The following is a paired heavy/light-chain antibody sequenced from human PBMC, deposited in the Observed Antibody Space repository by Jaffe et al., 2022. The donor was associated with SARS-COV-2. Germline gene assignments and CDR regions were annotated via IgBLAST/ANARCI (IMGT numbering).Light chain of an antibody. CDR2: GKN. CDR1: SLRSYY. Sequence: SSELTQDPAVSVALGQTVRITCQGDSLRSYYASWYQQKPGQAPVLVIYGKNNRPSGIPDRFSGSSSGNTASLTITGAQAEDEADYYCNSRDSSGNLFGGGTKLTVL. J-gene: IGLJ2*01. CDR3: NSRDSSGNL. V-gene: IGLV3-19*01.
Heavy chain of an antibody. CDR3: ARDLYYYDSSGYYYFDY. Sequence: EVQLVESGGGLVKPGGSLRLSCAASGFTFSSYSMNWVRQAPGKGLEWVSSISSSSSYIYYADSVKGRFTISRDNAKNSLYLQMNSLRAEDTAVYYCARDLYYYDSSGYYYFDYWGQGTLVTVSS. J-gene: IGHJ4*02. CDR2: ISSSSSYI. CDR1: GFTFSSYS. D-gene: IGHD3-22*01. V-gene: IGHV3-21*01.